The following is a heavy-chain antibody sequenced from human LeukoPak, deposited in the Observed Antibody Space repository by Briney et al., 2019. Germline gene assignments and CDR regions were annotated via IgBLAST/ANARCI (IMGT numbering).Heavy chain of an antibody. D-gene: IGHD2-2*02. V-gene: IGHV3-11*04. CDR3: ARDIVVVPAAISDAFDI. J-gene: IGHJ3*02. CDR2: ISSSGSTI. Sequence: PGGSLRLSCAASGFTFSDYYMSWIRQAPGKGLEWVSYISSSGSTIYYADSEKRRVTISRDNAKNSLYLQMNSLRAEDTAVYYCARDIVVVPAAISDAFDIWGQGTMVTVSS. CDR1: GFTFSDYY.